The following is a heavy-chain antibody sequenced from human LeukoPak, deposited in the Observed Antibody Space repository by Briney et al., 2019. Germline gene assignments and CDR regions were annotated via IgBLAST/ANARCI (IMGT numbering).Heavy chain of an antibody. J-gene: IGHJ4*02. Sequence: ASVKVSCKASGYTFTGYYMHWVRQAPGQGLEWMGWINPNSGGTNYAQKFQGRVTMTRDTSISTAYMELSRLRSDDTAVYYCARGGVVRGVILILYYFDYWGQGALVTVSS. CDR3: ARGGVVRGVILILYYFDY. D-gene: IGHD3-10*01. CDR1: GYTFTGYY. CDR2: INPNSGGT. V-gene: IGHV1-2*02.